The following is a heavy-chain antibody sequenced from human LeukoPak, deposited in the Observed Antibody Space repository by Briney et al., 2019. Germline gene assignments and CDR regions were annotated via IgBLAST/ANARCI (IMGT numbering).Heavy chain of an antibody. CDR3: ARGYCSGGSCYHYYYMDV. CDR1: GGSFSGYY. J-gene: IGHJ6*03. Sequence: SETLSLTCAVYGGSFSGYYWSWIRQPPGKGLEWIGEINHSGSTNYNPSLKSRVTISVDTSKNQFSLKLSSVTAADTAVYYCARGYCSGGSCYHYYYMDVWGKGTTVTVSS. D-gene: IGHD2-15*01. CDR2: INHSGST. V-gene: IGHV4-34*01.